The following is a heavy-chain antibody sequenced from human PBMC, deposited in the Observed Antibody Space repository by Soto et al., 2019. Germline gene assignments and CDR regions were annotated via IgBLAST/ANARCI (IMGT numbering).Heavy chain of an antibody. CDR2: IIDSGAST. J-gene: IGHJ6*04. CDR3: AKGRSYYYYYGVDV. CDR1: GFTFSSYG. V-gene: IGHV3-23*01. Sequence: GGSLRLSCAASGFTFSSYGMHWVRQAPGKGLEWVSDIIDSGASTYYADSVKGRFTISRDNSKSTLYLQMNSLRAEDTALYYCAKGRSYYYYYGVDVWGKGTTVTVSS.